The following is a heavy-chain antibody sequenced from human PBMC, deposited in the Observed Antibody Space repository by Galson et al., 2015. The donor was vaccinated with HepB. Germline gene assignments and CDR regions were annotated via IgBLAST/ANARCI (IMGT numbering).Heavy chain of an antibody. CDR3: ARDRHNYYDSRGYSGSFDI. J-gene: IGHJ4*02. CDR1: GDTFNNYA. Sequence: SVKVSCKASGDTFNNYAFNWVRQAPGQGLEWMGGVLPVFDTPIYAQKLQDRVTITADESTSTVYMELSRLRSDDTAVYYCARDRHNYYDSRGYSGSFDIWGQGTLVTVSS. CDR2: VLPVFDTP. V-gene: IGHV1-69*13. D-gene: IGHD3-22*01.